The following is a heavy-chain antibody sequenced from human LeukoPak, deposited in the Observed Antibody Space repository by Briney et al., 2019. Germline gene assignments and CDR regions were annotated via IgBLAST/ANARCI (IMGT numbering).Heavy chain of an antibody. D-gene: IGHD5-18*01. Sequence: ASVKVSCKAYGYNFATSGIGWVRQAPGQGLEWMGWMNPNSGNTGYAQKFQGRVTITRNTSISTAYMELSSLRSEDTAVYYCARRSGYSYGYNWFDPWGQGTLVTVSS. V-gene: IGHV1-8*03. CDR3: ARRSGYSYGYNWFDP. CDR2: MNPNSGNT. J-gene: IGHJ5*02. CDR1: GYNFATSG.